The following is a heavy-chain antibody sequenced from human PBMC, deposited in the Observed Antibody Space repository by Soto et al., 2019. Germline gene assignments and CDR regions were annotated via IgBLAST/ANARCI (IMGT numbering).Heavy chain of an antibody. CDR1: GGSISSGGYD. CDR3: ARVTLTLHFDY. J-gene: IGHJ4*02. D-gene: IGHD4-4*01. Sequence: SETLALTCTVSGGSISSGGYDGSWIRQHPGKGLEWIGYIYYSGSTYYNPSLKSRVTISVDTSKNQFSLKLSSVTSADTAVYYCARVTLTLHFDYWGQGTLVTSPQ. CDR2: IYYSGST. V-gene: IGHV4-31*03.